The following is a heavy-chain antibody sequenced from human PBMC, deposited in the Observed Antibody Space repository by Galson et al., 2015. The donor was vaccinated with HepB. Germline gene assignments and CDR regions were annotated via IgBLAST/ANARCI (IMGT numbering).Heavy chain of an antibody. V-gene: IGHV3-7*03. J-gene: IGHJ6*03. CDR1: GFTFSSYW. D-gene: IGHD3-3*01. Sequence: SLRLSCAASGFTFSSYWMSWVRQAPGKGLEWVANIKQDGSEKYYVDSVKGRFTISRDNAKNSLYLQMNSLRAEDTAVYYCARGTTVLRFLEWLSYYYYYMDVWGKGTTVTVSS. CDR3: ARGTTVLRFLEWLSYYYYYMDV. CDR2: IKQDGSEK.